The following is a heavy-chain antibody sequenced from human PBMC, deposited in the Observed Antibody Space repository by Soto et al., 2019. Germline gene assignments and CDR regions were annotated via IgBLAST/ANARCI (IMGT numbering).Heavy chain of an antibody. J-gene: IGHJ4*02. CDR3: ARGAPISPGTFDF. V-gene: IGHV3-53*01. D-gene: IGHD5-12*01. CDR2: IYSGGST. CDR1: GFTVSNTY. Sequence: EVQLVASGGGLIQPGGSLRLSCAASGFTVSNTYMTWVRQAPGKGLDWVSIIYSGGSTSYADSVKGRFTISRDNSKNTLYPQMNTLRAEDTAVYYCARGAPISPGTFDFWGQGSLVTVSS.